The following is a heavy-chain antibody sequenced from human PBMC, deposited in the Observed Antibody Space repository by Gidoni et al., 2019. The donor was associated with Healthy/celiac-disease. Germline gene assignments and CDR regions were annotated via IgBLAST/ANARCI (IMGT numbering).Heavy chain of an antibody. CDR2: ISWNSGSI. D-gene: IGHD5-12*01. CDR3: AKDGGLRKPHNIDY. CDR1: GFTFDDYA. Sequence: EVQLVESGGCLVQPGRSLRLYCAASGFTFDDYAMHWVRQAPGKGLEWVSGISWNSGSIGYADSVKGRFTISRDNAKNSLYLQMNSLRAEDTALYYCAKDGGLRKPHNIDYWGQGTLVTVSS. J-gene: IGHJ4*02. V-gene: IGHV3-9*01.